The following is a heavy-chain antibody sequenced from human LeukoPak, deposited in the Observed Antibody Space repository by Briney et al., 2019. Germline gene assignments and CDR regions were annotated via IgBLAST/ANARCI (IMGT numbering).Heavy chain of an antibody. J-gene: IGHJ4*02. Sequence: ASVKVSCKASGYTFTGYYMHWVRQAPGQGLEWMGWINPNSGGTNYAQKLQGRVTMTRDTSISTAYMELSRLRSDDTAVYYCAREVGYYYDSSGYSRAPFDYWGQGTLVTVSS. CDR2: INPNSGGT. V-gene: IGHV1-2*02. CDR3: AREVGYYYDSSGYSRAPFDY. D-gene: IGHD3-22*01. CDR1: GYTFTGYY.